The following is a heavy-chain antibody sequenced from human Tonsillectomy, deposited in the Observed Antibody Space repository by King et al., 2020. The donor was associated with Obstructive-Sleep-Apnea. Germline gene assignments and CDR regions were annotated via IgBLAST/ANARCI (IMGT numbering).Heavy chain of an antibody. Sequence: QLVQSGAEVKKPGASVKLSCKASGYTFTSYGISWVRQAPGQGLELLGWISGYNGNTEYAQKVQGRVTLTTDTSTSTGYMERRSLRTDDTAVYFCTGPRSSPGNYGVDVWGQGTTVIVSS. CDR2: ISGYNGNT. D-gene: IGHD1-14*01. CDR1: GYTFTSYG. CDR3: TGPRSSPGNYGVDV. V-gene: IGHV1-18*04. J-gene: IGHJ6*02.